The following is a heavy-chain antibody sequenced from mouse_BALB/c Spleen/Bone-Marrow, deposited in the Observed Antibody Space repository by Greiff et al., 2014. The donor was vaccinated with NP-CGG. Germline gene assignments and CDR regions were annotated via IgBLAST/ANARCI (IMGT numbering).Heavy chain of an antibody. CDR3: ARGRTSVVSDY. CDR1: GYTLTNYW. D-gene: IGHD1-1*01. CDR2: IEPSDSYT. J-gene: IGHJ2*02. Sequence: QVQLQQSGAEVVKPGASVKVSCKASGYTLTNYWMQWVKQRPGQGLEWIGEIEPSDSYTNYNQDFKGKATLTVDESSSTAYMQHSSRTPEDSAVYYCARGRTSVVSDYWGQGTSLTVSS. V-gene: IGHV1-69*02.